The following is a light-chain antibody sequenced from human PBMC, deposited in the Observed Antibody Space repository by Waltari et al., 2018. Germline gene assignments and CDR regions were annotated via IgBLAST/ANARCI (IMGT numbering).Light chain of an antibody. J-gene: IGKJ1*01. CDR2: GAS. V-gene: IGKV3-20*01. CDR3: QQYGSSPGT. CDR1: QSVSSSY. Sequence: EHVLTQSPGTLSLTPGERATLPCRASQSVSSSYLAWDQQKPGQAPRLLIYGASSRATGIPDRFSGSGSGTDFTLTISRLEPEDFAVYYCQQYGSSPGTFGPGTKVEIK.